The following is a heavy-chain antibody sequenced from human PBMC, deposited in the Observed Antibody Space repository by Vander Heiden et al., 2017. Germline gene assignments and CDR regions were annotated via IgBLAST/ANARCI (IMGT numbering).Heavy chain of an antibody. J-gene: IGHJ4*02. CDR3: SLKYYYDSSGFSHFDY. D-gene: IGHD3-22*01. CDR1: GFTFGSYS. Sequence: QLVESGGGLVKQGRSLSLSCTASGFTFGSYSMSLFRQGPGKGLEWVGFIGSKAYGGTTEYAASVKGRFTISRDDSKSIAYLQMNSLKTEDTAVYYCSLKYYYDSSGFSHFDYWGQGTLVTVSS. V-gene: IGHV3-49*05. CDR2: IGSKAYGGTT.